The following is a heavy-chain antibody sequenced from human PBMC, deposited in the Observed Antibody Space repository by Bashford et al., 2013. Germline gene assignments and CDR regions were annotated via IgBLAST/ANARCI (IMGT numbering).Heavy chain of an antibody. V-gene: IGHV3-33*08. D-gene: IGHD3/OR15-3a*01. Sequence: GGSLRLSCEVSGFAFSNAWMSWVRQAPGKGLEWVAIMWFDGSNRNYVDSVKGRFTISRVNSKNTLYLQMDNLRAEDTAVYYCARPRTGYEFDYSMDVWGQGTTVTVS. J-gene: IGHJ6*02. CDR3: ARPRTGYEFDYSMDV. CDR1: GFAFSNAW. CDR2: MWFDGSNR.